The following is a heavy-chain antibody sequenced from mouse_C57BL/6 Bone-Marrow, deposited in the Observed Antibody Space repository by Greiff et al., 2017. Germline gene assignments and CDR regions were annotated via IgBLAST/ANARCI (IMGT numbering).Heavy chain of an antibody. CDR2: IYPRSGNT. CDR3: AIVTTLVATGSMDY. CDR1: GYTFTSYG. Sequence: QVQLKQSGAELARPGASVKLSCKASGYTFTSYGISWVKQRTGQGLEWIGEIYPRSGNTYYNEKFKGKATLTADKSSSTAYMELRSLTSEDSAFYFCAIVTTLVATGSMDYWGQGTSVTVSS. D-gene: IGHD1-1*01. V-gene: IGHV1-81*01. J-gene: IGHJ4*01.